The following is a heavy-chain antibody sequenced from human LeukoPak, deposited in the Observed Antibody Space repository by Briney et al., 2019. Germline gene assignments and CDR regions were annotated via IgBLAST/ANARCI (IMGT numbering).Heavy chain of an antibody. J-gene: IGHJ4*02. V-gene: IGHV4-59*11. CDR2: IYYSGST. CDR3: ARALGWLQPGAGDY. Sequence: SETLSLTCTVSGGSISSHYWSWIRQPPGKGLEWIGYIYYSGSTNYNPSLKSRVTISVDTSKNQFSLKLSSVTAADTAVYYCARALGWLQPGAGDYWGQGTLVTVSS. D-gene: IGHD5-24*01. CDR1: GGSISSHY.